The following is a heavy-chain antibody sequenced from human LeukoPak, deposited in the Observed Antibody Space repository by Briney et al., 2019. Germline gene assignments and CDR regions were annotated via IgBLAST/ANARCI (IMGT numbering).Heavy chain of an antibody. CDR3: ARDRYSGYSEINWFDP. CDR2: INPNSGGT. CDR1: GYTFTGYY. J-gene: IGHJ5*02. Sequence: GASVKVSRKASGYTFTGYYMHWVRQAPGQGLEWMGWINPNSGGTNYAQKFQGRVTMTRDTSISTAYMELSRLRSDDTAVYYCARDRYSGYSEINWFDPWGQGTLVTVSS. V-gene: IGHV1-2*02. D-gene: IGHD5-12*01.